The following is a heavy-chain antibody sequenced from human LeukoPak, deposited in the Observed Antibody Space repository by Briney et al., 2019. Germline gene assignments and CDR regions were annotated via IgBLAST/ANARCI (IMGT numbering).Heavy chain of an antibody. CDR1: GYSFSSYG. CDR3: ARDESSGTYYFDY. V-gene: IGHV1-18*01. J-gene: IGHJ4*02. CDR2: ISAYNGNT. D-gene: IGHD1-26*01. Sequence: GASVKVSCKASGYSFSSYGISWVRQAPGQGLEWMGWISAYNGNTKNAQKLQGRVTLTTDTPTSTAYMELRSLRSDDTAVYYCARDESSGTYYFDYWGQGTLVTVSS.